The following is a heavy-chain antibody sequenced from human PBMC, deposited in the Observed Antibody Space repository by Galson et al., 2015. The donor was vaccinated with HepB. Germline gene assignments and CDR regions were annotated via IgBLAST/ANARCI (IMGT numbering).Heavy chain of an antibody. D-gene: IGHD6-19*01. J-gene: IGHJ3*02. CDR2: INSDGSST. Sequence: SLRLSCAASGFTFSSYWMHWVRQAPGKGLVRVSRINSDGSSTSYADSVKGRFTISRDNAKNTLYLQMNSLRAEDTAVYYCATGRWGWYDAFDIWGQGTMVTVSS. V-gene: IGHV3-74*01. CDR3: ATGRWGWYDAFDI. CDR1: GFTFSSYW.